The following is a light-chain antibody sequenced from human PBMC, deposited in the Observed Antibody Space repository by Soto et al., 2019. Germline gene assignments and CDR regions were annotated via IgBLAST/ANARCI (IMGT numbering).Light chain of an antibody. CDR3: QMYGSLTFST. CDR1: QSVSSTY. CDR2: GTS. Sequence: EIVLTQSPGTLSLSPGERATLSCRASQSVSSTYLAWYQQKPGQAPRLIIYGTSSRASGIPDRFSGSGPGTAFTITISRLEPEDFAVYYFQMYGSLTFSTFGEGTKVEIK. J-gene: IGKJ1*01. V-gene: IGKV3-20*01.